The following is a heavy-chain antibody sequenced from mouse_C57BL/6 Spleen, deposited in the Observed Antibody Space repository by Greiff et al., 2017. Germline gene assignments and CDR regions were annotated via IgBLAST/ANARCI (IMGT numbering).Heavy chain of an antibody. CDR1: GYTFTSYW. CDR2: IDPSDSYT. Sequence: VQLQQPGAELVKPGASVKLSCKASGYTFTSYWMQWVKQRPGQGLEWIGEIDPSDSYTNYNQKFKGKATLTVDTSSSTAYMQLSSLTSEDSAVYYCASDYAWFAYWGQGTLVTVSA. V-gene: IGHV1-50*01. D-gene: IGHD2-4*01. J-gene: IGHJ3*01. CDR3: ASDYAWFAY.